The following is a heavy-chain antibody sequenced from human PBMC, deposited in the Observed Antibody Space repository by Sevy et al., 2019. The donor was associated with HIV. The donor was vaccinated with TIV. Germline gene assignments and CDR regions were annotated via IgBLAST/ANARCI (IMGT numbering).Heavy chain of an antibody. J-gene: IGHJ4*02. CDR3: ASGITIFESSYFDY. V-gene: IGHV3-23*01. D-gene: IGHD3-3*01. CDR1: GFTFSSYA. Sequence: GGSLGLSCAASGFTFSSYAMSWVRQAPGKGLEWVSAISGSGGSTYYADSVKGRFTISRDNSKNTLYLQMNSLRAEDTAVYYCASGITIFESSYFDYWGQGTLVTVSS. CDR2: ISGSGGST.